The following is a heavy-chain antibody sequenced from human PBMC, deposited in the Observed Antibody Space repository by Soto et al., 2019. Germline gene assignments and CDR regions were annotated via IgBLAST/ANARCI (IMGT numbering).Heavy chain of an antibody. V-gene: IGHV4-59*01. CDR3: ARDGEFMGYNWFDP. CDR1: GGSISSYY. D-gene: IGHD2-21*01. Sequence: SETLSLTCTVSGGSISSYYWSWIRQPPGKGLEWIGYIYYSGSTNYNPSLKSRVTISVDTSKNQFSLKLSSVTAADTAVYYCARDGEFMGYNWFDPWGQGTLVTVSS. J-gene: IGHJ5*02. CDR2: IYYSGST.